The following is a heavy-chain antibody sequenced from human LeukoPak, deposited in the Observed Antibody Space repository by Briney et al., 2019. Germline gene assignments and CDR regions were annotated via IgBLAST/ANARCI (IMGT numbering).Heavy chain of an antibody. D-gene: IGHD7-27*01. J-gene: IGHJ4*02. CDR3: ARLNADWGYFDY. CDR1: GGSISSYY. V-gene: IGHV4-59*08. CDR2: IYYSGST. Sequence: SETLSLTCTVSGGSISSYYWSWIRQPPGKGLEWTGYIYYSGSTNYNPSLKSRVTISVDTSKNQFSLKLSSVTAADTAVYYCARLNADWGYFDYWGQGTLVTVSS.